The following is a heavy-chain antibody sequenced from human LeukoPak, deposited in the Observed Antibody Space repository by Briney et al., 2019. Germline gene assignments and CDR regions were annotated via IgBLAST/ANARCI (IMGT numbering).Heavy chain of an antibody. J-gene: IGHJ4*02. D-gene: IGHD3-3*01. V-gene: IGHV1-2*02. CDR3: ARDRITIFGVVRYYFDY. CDR2: VNPTSGGT. Sequence: ASVKVSCKASGYTFTGYYLHWVRQAPGQGLEWMGWVNPTSGGTNYAQKFQGRVTMTRDTSISTAYMELSRLRSDDTAVYYCARDRITIFGVVRYYFDYWGQGTLVTVSS. CDR1: GYTFTGYY.